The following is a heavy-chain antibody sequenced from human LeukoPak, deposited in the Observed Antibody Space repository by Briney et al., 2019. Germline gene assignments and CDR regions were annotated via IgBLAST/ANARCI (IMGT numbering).Heavy chain of an antibody. D-gene: IGHD4-17*01. CDR3: ARGTYGYYMDV. J-gene: IGHJ6*03. CDR1: NYPISNSLY. V-gene: IGHV4-38-2*02. CDR2: IYRSGST. Sequence: PSETLSLTCSGSNYPISNSLYWGWLRQPPGKGLEWIGSIYRSGSTFYNPSLKSRVTISLDTSKNQFSLKLSSVTAADTAVYFCARGTYGYYMDVWGKGDTVTVSS.